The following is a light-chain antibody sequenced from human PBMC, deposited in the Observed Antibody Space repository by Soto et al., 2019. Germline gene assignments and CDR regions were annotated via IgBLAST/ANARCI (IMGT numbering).Light chain of an antibody. J-gene: IGKJ2*01. CDR1: LSLSSNF. CDR3: QQYGSSPPMYT. V-gene: IGKV3-20*01. CDR2: GAS. Sequence: EIVLTQSPGTLSLSPGERATLSCRDSLSLSSNFLAWYQQKPGQAPRLLIFGASSRATGIPDRFSGSGSGTDFTLTISRLVPEDFAVYYCQQYGSSPPMYTFGQGTKLQIK.